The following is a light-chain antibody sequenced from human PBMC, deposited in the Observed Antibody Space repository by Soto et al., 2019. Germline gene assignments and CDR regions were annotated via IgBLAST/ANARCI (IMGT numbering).Light chain of an antibody. J-gene: IGKJ3*01. V-gene: IGKV3-15*01. CDR3: QQYDTWPLT. CDR2: GAS. CDR1: QTVDFN. Sequence: EIVMTQSPATLSVSPGGRGTLSCRASQTVDFNLAWYQQKPGQAPRLLIYGASTRITGIPARFSGSGSGTEFTLTISSLQSEYFAVYYCQQYDTWPLTFGPGTKVDIK.